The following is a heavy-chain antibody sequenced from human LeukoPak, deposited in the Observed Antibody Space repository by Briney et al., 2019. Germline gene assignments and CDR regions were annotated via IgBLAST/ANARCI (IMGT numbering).Heavy chain of an antibody. D-gene: IGHD3-16*01. J-gene: IGHJ4*02. CDR2: ISGSGNGFSI. CDR3: VKDFGRVRGTPDS. V-gene: IGHV3-64D*06. Sequence: GGSLRLSCSASGFVFSIYTMYWVRQAPGKGPEYVSTISGSGNGFSIYYADSVKGRFTISRDDSKSILYLQMNGLRSEDTAVYYCVKDFGRVRGTPDSWGQGTLVTVSS. CDR1: GFVFSIYT.